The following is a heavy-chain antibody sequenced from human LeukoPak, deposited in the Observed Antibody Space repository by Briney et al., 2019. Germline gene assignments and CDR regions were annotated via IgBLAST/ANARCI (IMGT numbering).Heavy chain of an antibody. D-gene: IGHD5-18*01. V-gene: IGHV5-51*01. J-gene: IGHJ4*02. CDR1: GSSFTNYW. CDR2: IYPGDSDT. CDR3: ARRHKRGAYSYGVDY. Sequence: GESLKISCKGSGSSFTNYWIAWVRQMPGKGLEWMGIIYPGDSDTRYSPSFQGQVTISADKSITTAYLQWNSLKASDTAMYYCARRHKRGAYSYGVDYWGQGTLVTVSS.